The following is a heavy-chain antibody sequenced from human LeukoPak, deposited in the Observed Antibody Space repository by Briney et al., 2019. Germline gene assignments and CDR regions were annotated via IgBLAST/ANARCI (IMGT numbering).Heavy chain of an antibody. V-gene: IGHV3-23*01. CDR2: ISASANST. J-gene: IGHJ3*02. D-gene: IGHD2-2*01. CDR3: ARGPSCTSASCYVIGALDI. CDR1: GFTFDIYA. Sequence: GGSLTLSCAASGFTFDIYAMTWVRQAPGKGPDWVSGISASANSTYYADSVKGRFIISRDNSKNTLYLQMNSLRVDDMAVYYCARGPSCTSASCYVIGALDIWSLGTTVTVSS.